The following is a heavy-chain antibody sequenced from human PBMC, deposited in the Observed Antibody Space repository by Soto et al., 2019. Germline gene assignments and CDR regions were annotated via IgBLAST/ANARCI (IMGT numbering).Heavy chain of an antibody. V-gene: IGHV3-72*01. CDR1: GFTFSDHY. Sequence: GGSLRLSCAASGFTFSDHYMDWVRQAPGKGLEWVGRTRNKANSYTTEYAASVKGRFTISRDDSKNSLYLQMNSLKTEDTAVYYCARAPRDSSGWFFDYWVQGALVTVSS. CDR2: TRNKANSYTT. J-gene: IGHJ4*02. CDR3: ARAPRDSSGWFFDY. D-gene: IGHD6-19*01.